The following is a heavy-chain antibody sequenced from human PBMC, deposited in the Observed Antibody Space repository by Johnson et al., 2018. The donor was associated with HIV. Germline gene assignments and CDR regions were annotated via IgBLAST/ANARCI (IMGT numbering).Heavy chain of an antibody. CDR2: ISSSGSTK. CDR1: GFTFIDYY. D-gene: IGHD3-16*01. Sequence: QVQLVESGGGLVKPGGSLRLSCAGSGFTFIDYYMSWIRQAPGKGLEWVSYISSSGSTKYYVDSVKGRFTISRDNAKNSLYLQMNSLRAEDAAVYYCSKDSIMITFGGIFDLWGQGTMVTVSS. V-gene: IGHV3-11*04. J-gene: IGHJ3*01. CDR3: SKDSIMITFGGIFDL.